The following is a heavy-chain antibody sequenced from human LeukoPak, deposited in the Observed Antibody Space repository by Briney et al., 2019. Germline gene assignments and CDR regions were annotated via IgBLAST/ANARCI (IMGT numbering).Heavy chain of an antibody. Sequence: AGGSLRLSCAASGFTFSSYSINWVRQAPGKGLEWVSSISSGSSYIYYADSVKGRFTISRDNAKNSLYLQMNSLRAEDTAVYYCAKDLLWFGEYIFDPWGQGTLVTVSS. CDR1: GFTFSSYS. CDR2: ISSGSSYI. V-gene: IGHV3-21*04. J-gene: IGHJ5*02. D-gene: IGHD3-10*01. CDR3: AKDLLWFGEYIFDP.